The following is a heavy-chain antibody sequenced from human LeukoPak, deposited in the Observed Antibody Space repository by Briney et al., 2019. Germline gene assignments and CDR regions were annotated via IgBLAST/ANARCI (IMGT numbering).Heavy chain of an antibody. V-gene: IGHV3-21*01. CDR1: GSTFSTYN. CDR2: ITSSSTYM. D-gene: IGHD6-13*01. J-gene: IGHJ4*02. Sequence: GGSLRLSCAASGSTFSTYNMNWVRRTPGKGLEWVSSITSSSTYMFYADSVRGRFTISRDNAESSLFLQMNSLRDEDTAVYYCARVYSSSWSLDYWGQGTLVTVSS. CDR3: ARVYSSSWSLDY.